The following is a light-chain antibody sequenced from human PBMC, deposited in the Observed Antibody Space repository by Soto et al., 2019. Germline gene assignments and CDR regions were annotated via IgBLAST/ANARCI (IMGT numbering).Light chain of an antibody. J-gene: IGLJ1*01. Sequence: QSALTQPASVSGSPGQSITISCTGTSSDVGGYNHVSWYQHHPGKSPKVIIYDVSNRPSGVSNRFSGSKSGNTASLTFSGLQAEDEADYYCSSYTSSSTYVFGTGTKVTVL. CDR3: SSYTSSSTYV. CDR2: DVS. V-gene: IGLV2-14*03. CDR1: SSDVGGYNH.